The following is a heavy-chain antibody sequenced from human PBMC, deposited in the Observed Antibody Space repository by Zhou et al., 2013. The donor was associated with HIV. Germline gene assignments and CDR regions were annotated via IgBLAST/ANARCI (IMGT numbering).Heavy chain of an antibody. CDR2: IYYSGST. Sequence: VQLQESGPGLVKPSETLSLTCSVPGGSISSHYWSWIRQPPGKGLEWIGYIYYSGSTKCNPSLKSRVSISVDTSKNLFSLNLTSVTAADTAVYYCARHPRTSSWYDIYFDYWGQGILVTVSS. CDR3: ARHPRTSSWYDIYFDY. D-gene: IGHD6-13*01. CDR1: GGSISSHY. J-gene: IGHJ4*02. V-gene: IGHV4-59*11.